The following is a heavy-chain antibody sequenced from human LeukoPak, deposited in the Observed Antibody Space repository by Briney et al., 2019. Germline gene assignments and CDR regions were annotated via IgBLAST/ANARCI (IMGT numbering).Heavy chain of an antibody. V-gene: IGHV4-38-2*02. CDR2: IYHSGST. CDR1: GYSISSGYY. Sequence: SETLSLTCTVSGYSISSGYYWGWIRQPPGKGLEWIGSIYHSGSTYYNPSLKSRVTISVDTSKNQFSLKLSSVTAADTAVYYCARYGRGYSYGPLNWFDPWGQGTLVTVSS. D-gene: IGHD5-18*01. J-gene: IGHJ5*02. CDR3: ARYGRGYSYGPLNWFDP.